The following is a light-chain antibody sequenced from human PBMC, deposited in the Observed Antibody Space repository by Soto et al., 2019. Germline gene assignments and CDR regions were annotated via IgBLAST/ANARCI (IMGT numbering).Light chain of an antibody. Sequence: DIQMTQSPSSLSASVGERVSITCRASQSISSYLNWYQQKPGKAPKLLIDAASSLQSGVPSRFSGSGSGTDFTLTISSLQPEDFATYYCQQSYSTPITFGQGTRLEIK. J-gene: IGKJ5*01. CDR1: QSISSY. CDR2: AAS. V-gene: IGKV1-39*01. CDR3: QQSYSTPIT.